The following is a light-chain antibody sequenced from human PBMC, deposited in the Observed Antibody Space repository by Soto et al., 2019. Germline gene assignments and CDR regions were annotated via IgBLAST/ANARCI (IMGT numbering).Light chain of an antibody. CDR2: DAS. Sequence: IVLTQSPASLSLSPWGRAALCCRASQSVSSYLAWYQQKPGQAPRLLIYDASTRATGIPARFSGSGSGTDFTLTITSLEPEDFAVYYCQQRSNWPPTFGQGTKVDI. CDR1: QSVSSY. J-gene: IGKJ1*01. V-gene: IGKV3-11*01. CDR3: QQRSNWPPT.